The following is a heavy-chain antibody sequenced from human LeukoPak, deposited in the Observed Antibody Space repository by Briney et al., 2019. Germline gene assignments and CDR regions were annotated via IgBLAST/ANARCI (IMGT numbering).Heavy chain of an antibody. J-gene: IGHJ4*02. D-gene: IGHD3-3*01. V-gene: IGHV1-24*01. CDR3: ATAPIRFLEWRHYYFDY. Sequence: GASVKVSCKVSGYTLTGLSMHWVRQAPGKGLEWMGGFDPEDGETIYAQKFQGRVTMTEDTSTDTAYMELSSLRSEDTAVYYCATAPIRFLEWRHYYFDYWGQGTLVTVSS. CDR2: FDPEDGET. CDR1: GYTLTGLS.